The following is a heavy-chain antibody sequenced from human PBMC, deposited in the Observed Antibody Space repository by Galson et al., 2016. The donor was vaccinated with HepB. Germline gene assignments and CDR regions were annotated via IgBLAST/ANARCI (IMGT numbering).Heavy chain of an antibody. CDR1: GDSVSSSTAA. V-gene: IGHV6-1*01. Sequence: CALSGDSVSSSTAAWHWIRQSPSRGLEWLARTQYRSKWESHYADSVRSRVTVIPATSKNLPTLQVNSVSPEDTAVYYCVKGPPAYHYYGMDVWGQGTPVTVSS. CDR2: TQYRSKWES. CDR3: VKGPPAYHYYGMDV. J-gene: IGHJ6*02.